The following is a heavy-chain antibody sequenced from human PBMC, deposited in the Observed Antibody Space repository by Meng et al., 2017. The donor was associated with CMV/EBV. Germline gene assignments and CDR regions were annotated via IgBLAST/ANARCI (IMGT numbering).Heavy chain of an antibody. D-gene: IGHD2-2*01. CDR2: ISGSGGST. V-gene: IGHV3-23*01. CDR1: GFTFSSYA. J-gene: IGHJ5*02. CDR3: AKVTLGYCSSTSCYPWFDP. Sequence: GESLKISCAASGFTFSSYAMSWVRQAPGKGLEWVSAISGSGGSTYYADSVKGRFTISRDNSKNTLYLQMNSLRAEDTAVYYCAKVTLGYCSSTSCYPWFDPRGQGTLVTVSS.